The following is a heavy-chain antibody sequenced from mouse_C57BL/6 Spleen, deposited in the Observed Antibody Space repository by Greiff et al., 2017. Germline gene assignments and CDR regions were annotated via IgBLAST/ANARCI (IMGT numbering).Heavy chain of an antibody. V-gene: IGHV1-5*01. CDR2: IYPGNSDT. J-gene: IGHJ1*03. Sequence: EVQLQQSGTVLARPGASVKMSCKTSGYTFTSYWMHWVKQRPGQGLEWIGAIYPGNSDTSYNQKFKGKAKLTAVTSASTAYMELSSLTNEDSAVYYCSIYYDYDEYFEVWGTGTTVTVSS. CDR3: SIYYDYDEYFEV. CDR1: GYTFTSYW. D-gene: IGHD2-4*01.